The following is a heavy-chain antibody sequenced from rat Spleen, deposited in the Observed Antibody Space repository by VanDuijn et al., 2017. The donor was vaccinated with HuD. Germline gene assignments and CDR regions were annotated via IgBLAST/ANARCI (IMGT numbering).Heavy chain of an antibody. D-gene: IGHD1-9*01. J-gene: IGHJ1*01. CDR3: ARQDYGYTGFDF. CDR2: IIYDGSST. CDR1: GFTFSDYY. V-gene: IGHV5-17*01. Sequence: EVQLVESDGGLVQPGRSLKLSCAASGFTFSDYYMAWVRQAPKKGLEWVATIIYDGSSTYYRDSVKGRFTISRDNEKSTLYLQMDSLRSEDTATYYCARQDYGYTGFDFWGPGTMVTVSS.